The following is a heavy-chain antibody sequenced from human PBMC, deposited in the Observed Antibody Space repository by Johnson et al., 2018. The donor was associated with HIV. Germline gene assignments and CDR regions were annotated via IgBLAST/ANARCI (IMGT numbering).Heavy chain of an antibody. D-gene: IGHD3-16*01. J-gene: IGHJ3*02. CDR3: TTYATMITMYVEIKGGAFDI. CDR1: GFTFSSYP. V-gene: IGHV3-30*04. Sequence: QMLLVESGGGLVQPGGSLRLSCAASGFTFSSYPMHWVRKAPGKGLPWVAVISYDGSNKYFADSVKGRFTISRDNSKNTLYLQMNSLTTEDTAVYYCTTYATMITMYVEIKGGAFDIWGQGTMVTVSS. CDR2: ISYDGSNK.